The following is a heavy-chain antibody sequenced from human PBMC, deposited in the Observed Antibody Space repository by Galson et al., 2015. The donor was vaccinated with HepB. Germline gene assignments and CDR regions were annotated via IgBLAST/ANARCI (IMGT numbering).Heavy chain of an antibody. CDR1: GYTFTSYG. Sequence: SVKVSCKASGYTFTSYGISWVRQAPGQGLEWMGWINPNSGGTNYAQKFQGRVTMTRDTSISTAYMELSRLRSDDTAVYYCARPLWFGELFFDYWGQGTLVTVSS. CDR3: ARPLWFGELFFDY. CDR2: INPNSGGT. J-gene: IGHJ4*02. D-gene: IGHD3-10*01. V-gene: IGHV1-2*02.